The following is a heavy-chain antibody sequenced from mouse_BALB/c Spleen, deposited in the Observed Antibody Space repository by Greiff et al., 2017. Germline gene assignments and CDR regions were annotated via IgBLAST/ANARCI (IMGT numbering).Heavy chain of an antibody. Sequence: EVKLVESGGGLVKPGGSLKLSCAASGFTFSDYYMYWVRQTPEKRLEWVATISDGGSYTYYPDSVKGRFTISRDNAKNNLYLQMSSLKSEDTAMYYCARGRDYDSFAYWGQGTLVTVSA. CDR3: ARGRDYDSFAY. J-gene: IGHJ3*01. CDR2: ISDGGSYT. V-gene: IGHV5-4*02. CDR1: GFTFSDYY. D-gene: IGHD2-4*01.